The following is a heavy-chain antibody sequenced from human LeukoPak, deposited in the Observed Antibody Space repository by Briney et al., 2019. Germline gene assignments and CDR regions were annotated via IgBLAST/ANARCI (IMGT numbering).Heavy chain of an antibody. CDR1: GFTFSSYA. CDR3: AKVMTYYYDSSGYVGGMDV. Sequence: GGSLRLSCAASGFTFSSYAMSWVRQAPGKGLEWVSAISGSGGSTYYADSVKGRFTISRDNSKNTPYLQMNSLRAEDTAVYYCAKVMTYYYDSSGYVGGMDVWGQGTTVTVSS. J-gene: IGHJ6*02. CDR2: ISGSGGST. V-gene: IGHV3-23*01. D-gene: IGHD3-22*01.